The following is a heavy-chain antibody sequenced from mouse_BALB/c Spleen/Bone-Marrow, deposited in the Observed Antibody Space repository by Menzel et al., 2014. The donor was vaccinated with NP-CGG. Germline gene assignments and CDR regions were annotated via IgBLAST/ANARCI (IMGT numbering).Heavy chain of an antibody. J-gene: IGHJ4*01. CDR2: IYPFSGSS. Sequence: LQQSGSELVRPGTPVKLSCKASGYTFTSYWMHWVKQRPGQGLEWIGNIYPFSGSSNYDEKFKSKATLTVDTSSSTAYMQLSSLTSEDSAVYYCTRSPITTVVAETMDCWGQGTSVTVSS. D-gene: IGHD1-1*01. CDR1: GYTFTSYW. V-gene: IGHV1S22*01. CDR3: TRSPITTVVAETMDC.